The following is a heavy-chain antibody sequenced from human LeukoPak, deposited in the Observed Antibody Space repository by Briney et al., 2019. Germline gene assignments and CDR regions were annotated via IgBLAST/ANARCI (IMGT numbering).Heavy chain of an antibody. V-gene: IGHV3-48*03. Sequence: GSLRLSCAASGFTFSSYEMNWVRQAPGKGLEWVSYISSSGSTIYYADSVKGRFTISRDNAKNSLYLQMNSLRAEDTAVYYCARGPEYSYGGYFDYWGQGTLVTVSS. J-gene: IGHJ4*02. D-gene: IGHD5-18*01. CDR2: ISSSGSTI. CDR1: GFTFSSYE. CDR3: ARGPEYSYGGYFDY.